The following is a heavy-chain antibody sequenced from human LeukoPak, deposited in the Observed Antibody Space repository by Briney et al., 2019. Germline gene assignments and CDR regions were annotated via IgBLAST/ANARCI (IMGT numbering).Heavy chain of an antibody. J-gene: IGHJ4*02. CDR2: ISGGGTST. Sequence: PGGSLRLSCAASGFTFYSHAMSWVRQAPGKGLEWVSTISGGGTSTYYADSVKGRFTISRDNSKNTLYLQLNSLRAEDTAVYYCAKRFSSSWYFDYWGQGTLVTVSS. CDR1: GFTFYSHA. V-gene: IGHV3-23*01. D-gene: IGHD6-13*01. CDR3: AKRFSSSWYFDY.